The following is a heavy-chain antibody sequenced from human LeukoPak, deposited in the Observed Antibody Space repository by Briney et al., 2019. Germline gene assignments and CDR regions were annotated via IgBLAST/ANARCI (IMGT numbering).Heavy chain of an antibody. D-gene: IGHD7-27*01. CDR3: ARVWGYFDN. Sequence: SETLSLTCSVSGDSISSYYWSWIRQSPGKGLEWIGFIYTSGNTNYNPSLKSRVTISVDTSKNQISLKLTSVTAADTAVYYCARVWGYFDNWGQGALVTVSS. CDR1: GDSISSYY. J-gene: IGHJ4*02. V-gene: IGHV4-59*01. CDR2: IYTSGNT.